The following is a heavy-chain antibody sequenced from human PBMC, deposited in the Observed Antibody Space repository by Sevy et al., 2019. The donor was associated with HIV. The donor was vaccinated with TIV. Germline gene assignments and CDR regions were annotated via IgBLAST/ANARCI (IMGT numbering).Heavy chain of an antibody. Sequence: GGSLRLSCAASGFTLSDHYMEWVRQAPGKGLEWVGRSRDKAHSYTTEYAASVNGRFTFSRDESKNSLYLQMNSLKTEDTAVYYCSSKLDGPFDFWGQGTLVTVSS. CDR1: GFTLSDHY. V-gene: IGHV3-72*01. D-gene: IGHD2-8*01. J-gene: IGHJ4*02. CDR3: SSKLDGPFDF. CDR2: SRDKAHSYTT.